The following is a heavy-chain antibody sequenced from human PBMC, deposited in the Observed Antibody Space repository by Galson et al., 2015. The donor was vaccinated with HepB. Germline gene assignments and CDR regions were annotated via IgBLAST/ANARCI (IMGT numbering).Heavy chain of an antibody. V-gene: IGHV3-30*18. CDR1: GFTFSSYG. Sequence: SLRLSCAASGFTFSSYGMHWVRQAPGKGLEWVAVISYDGSNKYYADSVKGRFTISRDNSKNTLYLQMNSLRAEDTAVYYCAKEQQLDYYYYYMDVWGKGTTVTVSS. J-gene: IGHJ6*03. D-gene: IGHD6-13*01. CDR2: ISYDGSNK. CDR3: AKEQQLDYYYYYMDV.